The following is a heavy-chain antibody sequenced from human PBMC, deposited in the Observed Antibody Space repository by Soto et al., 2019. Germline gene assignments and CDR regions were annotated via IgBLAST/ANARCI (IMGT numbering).Heavy chain of an antibody. CDR1: GFTFSTDA. V-gene: IGHV3-23*01. J-gene: IGHJ4*02. CDR2: ISGIGGST. CDR3: AKEGYSGPYYFDY. D-gene: IGHD1-26*01. Sequence: EVQLLESGGGLVQPGGSLRLSCAASGFTFSTDAMSWVRQAPGKGLEWVSTISGIGGSTFYAASVKGRFTISRDNSKNTLYLQMNSLRAEDTAVYYCAKEGYSGPYYFDYWGQGTLVTVSS.